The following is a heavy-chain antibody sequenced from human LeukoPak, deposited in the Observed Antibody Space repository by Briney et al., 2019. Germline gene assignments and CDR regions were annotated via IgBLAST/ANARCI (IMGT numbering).Heavy chain of an antibody. D-gene: IGHD3-22*01. CDR1: GFTFSSYW. J-gene: IGHJ4*02. CDR2: IKQDGSEK. V-gene: IGHV3-7*01. Sequence: PGGSLRLSCAASGFTFSSYWMSWVRQAPGKGLKWVANIKQDGSEKYYVDSVKGRFTISRDNAKNSLYLQMNSLRAEDTAVYYCARESYYDSSGYYTYYFDYWGQGTLVTVSS. CDR3: ARESYYDSSGYYTYYFDY.